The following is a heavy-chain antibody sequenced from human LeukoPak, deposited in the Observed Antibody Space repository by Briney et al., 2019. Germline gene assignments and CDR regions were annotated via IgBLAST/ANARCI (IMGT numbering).Heavy chain of an antibody. CDR3: ARGGSRSPRDAFDI. Sequence: GASVKVSCKASGYTFTSSYLHWVRQAPGQGLEWMGMISPSGASTTYAQKFQGRVTMTRDTSTSTVYMELSSLRSEDMAVYYCARGGSRSPRDAFDIWGQGTMVTVSS. D-gene: IGHD6-13*01. CDR1: GYTFTSSY. V-gene: IGHV1-46*01. J-gene: IGHJ3*02. CDR2: ISPSGAST.